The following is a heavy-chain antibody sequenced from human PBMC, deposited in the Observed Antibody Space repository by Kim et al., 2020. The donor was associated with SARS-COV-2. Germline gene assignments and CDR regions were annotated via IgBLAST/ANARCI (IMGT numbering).Heavy chain of an antibody. CDR1: GFTFTSYA. Sequence: GGSLRLSCVAAGFTFTSYAMNWVRQSPGKGLEWVSTVSGSGGSTFYADSVKGRFTVSRDNFNNTLYLQMNSLRAEDTAIYYCATSRAGYTTSPIDYWGQGTLVTVSS. CDR3: ATSRAGYTTSPIDY. D-gene: IGHD6-13*01. CDR2: VSGSGGST. J-gene: IGHJ4*02. V-gene: IGHV3-23*01.